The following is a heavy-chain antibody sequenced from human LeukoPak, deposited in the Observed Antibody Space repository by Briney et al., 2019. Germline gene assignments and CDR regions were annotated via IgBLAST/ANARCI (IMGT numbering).Heavy chain of an antibody. J-gene: IGHJ2*01. Sequence: GGSLRLSCAASGFTFSAYYMSWIRQAPGKGLEWVSYISSSGYTMFYADSVKGRFTISRDNAKNSLYLQMSSLRAEDTAVYYCARVGPAAAGRGYWYFDLWGRGTLVTVSS. CDR1: GFTFSAYY. CDR3: ARVGPAAAGRGYWYFDL. CDR2: ISSSGYTM. D-gene: IGHD6-13*01. V-gene: IGHV3-11*01.